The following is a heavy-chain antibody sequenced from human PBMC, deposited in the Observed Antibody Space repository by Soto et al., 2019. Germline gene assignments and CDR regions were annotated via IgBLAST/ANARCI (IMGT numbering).Heavy chain of an antibody. Sequence: QVQLQESGPGLVKPSQTLSLTCTVSGGSISSGGYYWSWIRQHPGKGLEWIGYIYYSGSTYYNPSRKSRVTISVDTSKNQFSLKLSSVTAADTAVYYCARDRVEGNWFDPWGQGTLVTVSS. J-gene: IGHJ5*02. CDR1: GGSISSGGYY. V-gene: IGHV4-31*03. CDR2: IYYSGST. D-gene: IGHD3-3*01. CDR3: ARDRVEGNWFDP.